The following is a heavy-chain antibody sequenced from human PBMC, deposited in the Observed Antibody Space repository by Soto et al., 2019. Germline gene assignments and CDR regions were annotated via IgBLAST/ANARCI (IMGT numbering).Heavy chain of an antibody. D-gene: IGHD6-13*01. Sequence: QVQLVQSGAEVKKPGSSVKVSCKASGGTFSSYAISWVRQAPGQGLEWMGGIIPIFGTANYAQKFQGRVTITADESTSTAYMELSSLRSEDTAVYYCARGGAAAGISSRTYYYYGMDVWGQGTTVTVSS. J-gene: IGHJ6*02. CDR1: GGTFSSYA. V-gene: IGHV1-69*12. CDR3: ARGGAAAGISSRTYYYYGMDV. CDR2: IIPIFGTA.